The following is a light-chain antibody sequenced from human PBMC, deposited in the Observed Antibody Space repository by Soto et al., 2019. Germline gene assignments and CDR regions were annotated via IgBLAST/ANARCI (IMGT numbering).Light chain of an antibody. Sequence: EIVLTQSPATRSLSPGERATLSCRASQSVSGCLAWYQQKPGQAPRLLIFDASNRATGIPARFSGSGSGTDFTLTISRLEPEDFAVYYCQQYGSSGTFGQGTKVDI. CDR3: QQYGSSGT. CDR2: DAS. J-gene: IGKJ1*01. V-gene: IGKV3-11*01. CDR1: QSVSGC.